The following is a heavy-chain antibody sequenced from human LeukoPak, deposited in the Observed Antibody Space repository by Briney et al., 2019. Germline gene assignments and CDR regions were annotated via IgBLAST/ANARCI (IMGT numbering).Heavy chain of an antibody. CDR2: IKSDGKA. CDR1: GFTFSRYW. J-gene: IGHJ1*01. V-gene: IGHV3-74*01. Sequence: GGSLRLSCEASGFTFSRYWMHWVRQAPGKGLVWVSRIKSDGKANYADSVKGRFTISRDNAKNTVSLQMNSLRADDTGVYYCARAPSEVGGYYPEYFRHWGQGTLVTVSS. CDR3: ARAPSEVGGYYPEYFRH. D-gene: IGHD3-3*01.